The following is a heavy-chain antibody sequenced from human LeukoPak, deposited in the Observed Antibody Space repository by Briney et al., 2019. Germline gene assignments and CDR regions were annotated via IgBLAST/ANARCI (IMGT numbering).Heavy chain of an antibody. J-gene: IGHJ3*02. V-gene: IGHV4-59*01. Sequence: SETLSLTCTVSGGSISSYYWSWIRQPPGKGLEWIGYIYYSGSTDYNPSLKSRVTISVDTSKNQFSLKLSSVTAADTAVYYCARDNGDYEEGAFDIWGQGTMVTVSS. D-gene: IGHD4-17*01. CDR2: IYYSGST. CDR1: GGSISSYY. CDR3: ARDNGDYEEGAFDI.